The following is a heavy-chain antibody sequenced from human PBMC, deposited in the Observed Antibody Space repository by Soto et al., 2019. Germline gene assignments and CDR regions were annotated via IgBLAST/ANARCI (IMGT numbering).Heavy chain of an antibody. CDR1: CGSISGVGSY. CDR3: ARPWTAGAGWENLFDL. J-gene: IGHJ5*02. Sequence: QLQLHESGPGLVEPSQTLSLTCTVYCGSISGVGSYWGWIRLHPWKGLEWIGYIHHSGTTYYNPSLKSLLTVSVYTSKTQFSRKRSSVTAAKTALYYCARPWTAGAGWENLFDLWGQGTLVTVSS. D-gene: IGHD6-13*01. CDR2: IHHSGTT. V-gene: IGHV4-31*01.